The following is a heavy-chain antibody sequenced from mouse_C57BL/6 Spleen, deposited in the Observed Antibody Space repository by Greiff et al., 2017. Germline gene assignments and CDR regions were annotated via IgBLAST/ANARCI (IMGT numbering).Heavy chain of an antibody. CDR3: TRSGTGTSDY. CDR2: IDPETGGT. J-gene: IGHJ2*01. V-gene: IGHV1-15*01. D-gene: IGHD4-1*01. CDR1: GYTFTDYE. Sequence: VQVVESGAELVRPGASVTLSCKASGYTFTDYEMHWVKQTPVHGLEWIGAIDPETGGTAYNQKFKGKAILTADKSSSTAYMELRSLTSEDSAVYYCTRSGTGTSDYWGQGTTLTVSS.